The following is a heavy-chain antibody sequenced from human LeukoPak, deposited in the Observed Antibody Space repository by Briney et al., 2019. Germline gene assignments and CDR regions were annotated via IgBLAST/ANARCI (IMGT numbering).Heavy chain of an antibody. CDR3: ARFSRRTYYYDSSGHDAFDI. V-gene: IGHV4-61*02. J-gene: IGHJ3*02. D-gene: IGHD3-22*01. CDR2: IYTSGST. Sequence: SETLSLTCTVSGGSISSGSYYWSWIRQPAGKGLEWIGRIYTSGSTNYNPSLKSRVTISADTSKNQFSLKLSSVTAADTAVYYCARFSRRTYYYDSSGHDAFDIWGQGTMVTVSS. CDR1: GGSISSGSYY.